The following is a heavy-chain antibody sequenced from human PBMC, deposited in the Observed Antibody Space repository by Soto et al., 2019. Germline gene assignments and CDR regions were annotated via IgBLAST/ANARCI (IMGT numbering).Heavy chain of an antibody. Sequence: GGSLRLSCAASGFTFSDYFMNWIRQAPGKGLEWVAYIASSTRTRYYADSVKGRFTISRDNAKNSLYLQMDSLRAEDTAVYYCASFDSPPTSRSGYYGSYYYYYGMDVWGQGTTVTVSS. J-gene: IGHJ6*02. D-gene: IGHD3-3*01. CDR1: GFTFSDYF. CDR3: ASFDSPPTSRSGYYGSYYYYYGMDV. V-gene: IGHV3-11*01. CDR2: IASSTRTR.